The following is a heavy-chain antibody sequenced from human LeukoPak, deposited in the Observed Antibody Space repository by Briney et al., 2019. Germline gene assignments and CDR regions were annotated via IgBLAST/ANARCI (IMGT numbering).Heavy chain of an antibody. CDR3: ARADTLWIQSSFDY. J-gene: IGHJ4*02. CDR1: GFTFSSYA. D-gene: IGHD5-18*01. CDR2: ISSDGGST. V-gene: IGHV3-64*01. Sequence: GGSLRLSCAASGFTFSSYAMHWVRQAPGKGLEYVSSISSDGGSTYYANSVKGRFTISRDTSKNTLYLQMNSLRPEDTAVYYCARADTLWIQSSFDYWGQGTLVTVSS.